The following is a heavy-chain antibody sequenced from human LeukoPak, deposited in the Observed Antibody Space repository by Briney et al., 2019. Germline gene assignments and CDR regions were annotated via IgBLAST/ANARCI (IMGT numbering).Heavy chain of an antibody. CDR3: IRDGLGTSPYDL. Sequence: GGSLRLSCAASGFTLSNYWMNWVRQVPGKGLVWVSHINSDGSNIRYADSVKGRFTISRDNAKNSLYLQMDSLRPEDTAVYYCIRDGLGTSPYDLWGQGALVTVSS. J-gene: IGHJ5*02. D-gene: IGHD7-27*01. V-gene: IGHV3-74*01. CDR2: INSDGSNI. CDR1: GFTLSNYW.